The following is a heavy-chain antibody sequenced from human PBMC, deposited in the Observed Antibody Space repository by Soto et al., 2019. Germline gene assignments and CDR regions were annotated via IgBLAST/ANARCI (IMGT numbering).Heavy chain of an antibody. D-gene: IGHD2-21*01. V-gene: IGHV4-34*01. Sequence: SATLSLTCAVYGGSSIAYYWSWILQPPGKGLEWIGEINHGGNTNYYPSLKSRVTISVDTSKNQFSLKLSSVTAADTAGYYCARDQHHYGMDVWGQGTTVTVAS. J-gene: IGHJ6*02. CDR2: INHGGNT. CDR3: ARDQHHYGMDV. CDR1: GGSSIAYY.